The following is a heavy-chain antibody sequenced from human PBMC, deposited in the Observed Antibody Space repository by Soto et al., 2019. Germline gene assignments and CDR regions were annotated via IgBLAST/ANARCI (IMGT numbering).Heavy chain of an antibody. Sequence: GGSLRLSCEASGFTFSNFAMSWVRQAPGKGLEWVSSITGDGDDTYYADSVKGRVTISRDNSKNTLYLHMNSVRVDDTAIYYCAKDRYSRSPYNWFDPWGQGSLVTVSS. CDR3: AKDRYSRSPYNWFDP. D-gene: IGHD5-18*01. V-gene: IGHV3-23*01. CDR1: GFTFSNFA. CDR2: ITGDGDDT. J-gene: IGHJ5*02.